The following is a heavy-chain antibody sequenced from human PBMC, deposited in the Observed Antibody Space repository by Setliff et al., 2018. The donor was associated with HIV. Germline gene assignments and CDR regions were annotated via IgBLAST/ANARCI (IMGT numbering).Heavy chain of an antibody. Sequence: PSETLSLTCAVSSYSISSGYYWGWIRQPPGKGLEWIGNIYHSGSTYYNPSLKSRVTISVDTSKNQFSLKVSSVTAADTAVYYCARRGSYSSPETLWGQGTLVTVSS. J-gene: IGHJ4*02. CDR3: ARRGSYSSPETL. V-gene: IGHV4-38-2*01. D-gene: IGHD1-26*01. CDR2: IYHSGST. CDR1: SYSISSGYY.